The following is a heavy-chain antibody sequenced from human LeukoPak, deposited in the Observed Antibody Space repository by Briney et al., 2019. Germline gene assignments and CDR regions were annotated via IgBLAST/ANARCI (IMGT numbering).Heavy chain of an antibody. Sequence: PGGSLRLSCAASGFTFSSYGMHWVRQAPGKGLEWVAVISYDGSNKYYADSVKGRFTISRDNSKNTLYLQMNSLRAEDTAVYYCAKDRDFWSGYSVLFDYWGQGTLVTVSS. CDR3: AKDRDFWSGYSVLFDY. CDR2: ISYDGSNK. CDR1: GFTFSSYG. D-gene: IGHD3-3*01. J-gene: IGHJ4*02. V-gene: IGHV3-30*18.